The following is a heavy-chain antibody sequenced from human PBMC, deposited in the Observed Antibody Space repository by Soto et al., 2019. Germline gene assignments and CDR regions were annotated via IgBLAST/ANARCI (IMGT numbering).Heavy chain of an antibody. Sequence: QLQLQESGPGLVKPSETLSLTCSVSDDSINSDKYYWGWIRQPPGKVLEWIGSIYYRGNAYYNPSLQPRVTLSLDKSKSQFSLKLNSVTAADSAVYFCARLEGLATNSYYFDFWGPGALVTVSS. D-gene: IGHD3-9*01. CDR2: IYYRGNA. J-gene: IGHJ4*02. V-gene: IGHV4-39*01. CDR3: ARLEGLATNSYYFDF. CDR1: DDSINSDKYY.